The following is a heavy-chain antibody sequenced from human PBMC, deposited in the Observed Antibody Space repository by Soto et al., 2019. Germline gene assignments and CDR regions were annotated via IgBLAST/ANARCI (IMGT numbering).Heavy chain of an antibody. CDR3: ARHSAVPGTVYYYGMDV. CDR1: GGSISSYY. CDR2: IYYSGST. D-gene: IGHD6-19*01. V-gene: IGHV4-59*08. Sequence: SETLSLTCTVSGGSISSYYWSWIRQPPGKGLEWIGYIYYSGSTNYNPSLKSRVTISVDTSKNQFSLKLSSVTAADTAVYYCARHSAVPGTVYYYGMDVWGQGTTVTVSS. J-gene: IGHJ6*02.